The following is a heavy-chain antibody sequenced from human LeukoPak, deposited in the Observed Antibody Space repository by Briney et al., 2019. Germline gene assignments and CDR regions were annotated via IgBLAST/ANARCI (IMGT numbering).Heavy chain of an antibody. CDR3: ARRIAARPPYYYYYYMDV. CDR1: GGSISSYY. CDR2: IYYSGST. V-gene: IGHV4-59*01. J-gene: IGHJ6*03. D-gene: IGHD6-6*01. Sequence: PSETLSLTCTGSGGSISSYYWSWIRQPPGKGLEWIGYIYYSGSTNYNPSLKSRVTISVDTSKNQFSLKLSSVTAADTAVYYCARRIAARPPYYYYYYMDVWGKGTTVTVSS.